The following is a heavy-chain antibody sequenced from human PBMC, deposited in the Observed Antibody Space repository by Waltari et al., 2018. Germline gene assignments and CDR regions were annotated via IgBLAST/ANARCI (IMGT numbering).Heavy chain of an antibody. Sequence: QVQLQESGPGLVKPSETLSLTCPVSGYPISSGFYWGWFRQPPGKGLEWIGSIYHSGSTYYNPSLKSRVSLSVDTSTNQFSLNLISVTAADTALYYCARDRGAADYIDYWGQGTLVTVSS. D-gene: IGHD3-10*01. J-gene: IGHJ4*02. CDR2: IYHSGST. CDR1: GYPISSGFY. V-gene: IGHV4-38-2*02. CDR3: ARDRGAADYIDY.